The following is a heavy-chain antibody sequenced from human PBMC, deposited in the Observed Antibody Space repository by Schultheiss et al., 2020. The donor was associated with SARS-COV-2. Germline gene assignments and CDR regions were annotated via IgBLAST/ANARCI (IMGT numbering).Heavy chain of an antibody. CDR1: GASINSGSHS. CDR3: ARGAAMDY. V-gene: IGHV4-30-2*01. J-gene: IGHJ4*02. D-gene: IGHD5-18*01. CDR2: IYHSGTT. Sequence: LRLSCAVSGASINSGSHSWSWIRQPPGKGLECIGYIYHSGTTYYNPSLKSRITISVDRSKNQFSLKLSSVTAADTAVYYCARGAAMDYWGQGTLVTVSS.